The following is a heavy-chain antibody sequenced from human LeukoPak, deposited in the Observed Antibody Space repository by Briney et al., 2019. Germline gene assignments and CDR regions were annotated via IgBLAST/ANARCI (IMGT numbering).Heavy chain of an antibody. CDR2: ISHTGSS. CDR3: ARGVIAAGGNDFDY. V-gene: IGHV4-38-2*02. CDR1: GYSISNGHY. J-gene: IGHJ4*02. D-gene: IGHD6-13*01. Sequence: SETLSLTCTVSGYSISNGHYWGWIRQPPGKGLEWIGSISHTGSSYYNPSLKSRVTISVDTSKNQFSLRLSSVTAADTAVYYCARGVIAAGGNDFDYWGQGTLVTVSS.